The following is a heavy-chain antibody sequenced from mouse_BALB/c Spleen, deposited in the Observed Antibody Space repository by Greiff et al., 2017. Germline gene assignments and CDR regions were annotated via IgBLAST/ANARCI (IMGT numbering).Heavy chain of an antibody. CDR1: GFTFSSFG. Sequence: EVQLQESGGGLVQPGGSRKLSCAASGFTFSSFGMHWVRQAPEKGLEWVAYISSGSSTIYYADTVKGRFTISRDNPKNTLFLQMTSLRSEDTAMYYCARSGNYAFDYWGQGTTLTVSA. CDR2: ISSGSSTI. J-gene: IGHJ2*01. D-gene: IGHD2-1*01. CDR3: ARSGNYAFDY. V-gene: IGHV5-17*02.